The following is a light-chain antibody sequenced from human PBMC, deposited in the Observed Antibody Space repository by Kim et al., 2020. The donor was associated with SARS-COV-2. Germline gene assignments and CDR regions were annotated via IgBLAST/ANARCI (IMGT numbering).Light chain of an antibody. CDR3: CSHAGSFTLV. V-gene: IGLV2-11*03. CDR1: YNF. CDR2: DVN. J-gene: IGLJ3*02. Sequence: YNFVSWYQQHPGKAPKLMIYDVNKRPSGVPGRFSGSKSGYTASLTISGLQAEDEADYYCCSHAGSFTLVFGGGTKLTVL.